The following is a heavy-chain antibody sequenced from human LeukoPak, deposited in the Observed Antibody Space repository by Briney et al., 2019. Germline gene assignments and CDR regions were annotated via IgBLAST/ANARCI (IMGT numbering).Heavy chain of an antibody. V-gene: IGHV3-7*03. CDR1: GFMFSSNW. CDR3: AKEGRSLQTY. CDR2: IKEDGTET. D-gene: IGHD5-24*01. J-gene: IGHJ4*02. Sequence: GGSLRLSCAASGFMFSSNWMSWVRLAPGKGLEWVANIKEDGTETYYVDSVKGRFTISRDNAKNSLYLQMYSLRVEDTAVYYCAKEGRSLQTYWGQGTLVTVSS.